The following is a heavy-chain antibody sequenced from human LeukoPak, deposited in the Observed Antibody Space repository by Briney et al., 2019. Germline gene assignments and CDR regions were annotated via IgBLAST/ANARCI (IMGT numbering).Heavy chain of an antibody. J-gene: IGHJ4*02. V-gene: IGHV1-2*06. D-gene: IGHD5-18*01. CDR1: GYTFTGYY. Sequence: ASVKVSCKASGYTFTGYYMHWVRQAPGQGLEWMGRINPNSGGTNYAQKFQGRVTMTRDTSISTAYMELSRLRSDDTAVYYRAKEFGYGYFDYWGQGTLVTVSS. CDR2: INPNSGGT. CDR3: AKEFGYGYFDY.